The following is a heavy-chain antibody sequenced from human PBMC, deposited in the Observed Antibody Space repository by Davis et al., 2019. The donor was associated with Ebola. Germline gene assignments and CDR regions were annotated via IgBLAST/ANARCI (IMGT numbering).Heavy chain of an antibody. Sequence: GESLKISCAASGFTFSSYAMSWVRQVPGKGLAWVSAISGGGGSTYYADSVKGRFSISRVNSKNAPYLQMSSLRAEETAVDYCAKDSNTGCLDYWCQETLVTVSS. CDR3: AKDSNTGCLDY. V-gene: IGHV3-23*01. CDR1: GFTFSSYA. CDR2: ISGGGGST. D-gene: IGHD5-12*01. J-gene: IGHJ4*02.